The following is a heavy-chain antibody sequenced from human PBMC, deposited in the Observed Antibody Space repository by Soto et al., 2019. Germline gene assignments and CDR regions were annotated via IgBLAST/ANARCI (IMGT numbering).Heavy chain of an antibody. V-gene: IGHV1-69*02. D-gene: IGHD6-19*01. J-gene: IGHJ4*02. CDR1: GGSLSTYT. CDR2: IIPALDVE. CDR3: AAVAGTSAFVGYFEY. Sequence: QGLLVQSGAEVKKPGSSVKVSCKAPGGSLSTYTLTWLRQAPGQGPEWMGRIIPALDVEDYAQQFQGRVTLTADTSTSTAYMELHSLRSDDTAVYYCAAVAGTSAFVGYFEYWGQGTLVTVAS.